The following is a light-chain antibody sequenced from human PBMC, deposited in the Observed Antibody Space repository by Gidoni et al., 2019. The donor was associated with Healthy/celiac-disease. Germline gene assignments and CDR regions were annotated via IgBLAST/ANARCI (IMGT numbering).Light chain of an antibody. V-gene: IGLV1-40*01. J-gene: IGLJ1*01. Sequence: QSVLTQPPSVSGAPGQSVTISCTGSSSNTGAGYDVHWYQQLPGTAPKLLIYGNSNRPSGVPDRFSGSKSGTSASLAITGLQAEDEADYYCQSYDSSLSGSRVFGTGTKVTVL. CDR2: GNS. CDR3: QSYDSSLSGSRV. CDR1: SSNTGAGYD.